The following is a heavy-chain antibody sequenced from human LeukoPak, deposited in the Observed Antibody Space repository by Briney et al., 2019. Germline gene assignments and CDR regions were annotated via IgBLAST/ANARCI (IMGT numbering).Heavy chain of an antibody. Sequence: PGGSLRLSCAASGFTFSNYWLTWVRQAPGQGLEWAANIKQDGSEKHYVDSVKGRFTISRDNAKNSLYLQMNGLRAEDTAVYYCARDRQIAYWGQGTLVTVSS. CDR1: GFTFSNYW. J-gene: IGHJ4*02. V-gene: IGHV3-7*01. CDR2: IKQDGSEK. CDR3: ARDRQIAY.